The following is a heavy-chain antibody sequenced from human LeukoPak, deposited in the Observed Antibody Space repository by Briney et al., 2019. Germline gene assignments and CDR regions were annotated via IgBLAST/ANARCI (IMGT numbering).Heavy chain of an antibody. CDR1: GFTFSSYA. V-gene: IGHV3-30-3*01. CDR3: ARDTAGPYSYGFSTSDY. J-gene: IGHJ4*02. D-gene: IGHD5-18*01. Sequence: GGSLRLSCAASGFTFSSYAMHWVRQAPGKGLEWVAVISYDGSNKYYADSVKGRFTISRDNSKNTLYLQMNSLRAEDTAVYYCARDTAGPYSYGFSTSDYWGQGTLVTVSS. CDR2: ISYDGSNK.